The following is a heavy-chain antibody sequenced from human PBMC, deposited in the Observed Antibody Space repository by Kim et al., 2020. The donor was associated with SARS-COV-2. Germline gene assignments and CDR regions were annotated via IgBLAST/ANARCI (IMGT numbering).Heavy chain of an antibody. D-gene: IGHD2-2*01. V-gene: IGHV3-23*01. CDR1: EVTFSFYP. J-gene: IGHJ4*02. CDR3: GSSRGLDY. CDR2: IGVNSIVT. Sequence: GSLRLSCAVSEVTFSFYPMAWVRQAPGKGLEWVSGIGVNSIVTDYAASVKGRFTISRDDSNSTLYLQMSSLRAEDTAVYYCGSSRGLDYWGRGTLVTVS.